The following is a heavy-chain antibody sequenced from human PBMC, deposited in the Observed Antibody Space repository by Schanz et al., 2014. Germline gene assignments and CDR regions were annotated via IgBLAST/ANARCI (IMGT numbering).Heavy chain of an antibody. V-gene: IGHV3-66*01. D-gene: IGHD6-19*01. Sequence: EVQLVESGGGLVQPGGSLRLSCAASGFSVSSNFMTRVRQAPGKGLEWVSLIYSGGDTNYAGSVKGRFSISRDGSKNTLSLQLNCLRAADTAVYYCARNTDSSGTGDYWGQGTLVTVSS. CDR3: ARNTDSSGTGDY. J-gene: IGHJ4*02. CDR2: IYSGGDT. CDR1: GFSVSSNF.